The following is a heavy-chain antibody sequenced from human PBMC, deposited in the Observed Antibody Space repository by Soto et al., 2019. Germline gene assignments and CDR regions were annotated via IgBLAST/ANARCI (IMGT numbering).Heavy chain of an antibody. CDR2: INAGNGNT. CDR3: ARGYGGPIGWFDP. D-gene: IGHD3-16*01. V-gene: IGHV1-3*01. Sequence: QVQLVQSGAEVKKPGASVKVSCKASGYTFTSYAMHWVRQAPGQMLEWMGWINAGNGNTKYSQKFQGRVTITRDTYASTAYMELSSLRSEDTAVYYCARGYGGPIGWFDPWGQGTLVTVSS. J-gene: IGHJ5*02. CDR1: GYTFTSYA.